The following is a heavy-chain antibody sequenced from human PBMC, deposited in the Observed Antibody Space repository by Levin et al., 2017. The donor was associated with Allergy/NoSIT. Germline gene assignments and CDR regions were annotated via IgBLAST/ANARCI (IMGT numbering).Heavy chain of an antibody. V-gene: IGHV3-23*01. J-gene: IGHJ4*02. CDR1: GFTFSSYA. CDR3: AKDGRVAGTPNFDY. Sequence: GESLKISCAASGFTFSSYAMSWVRQAPGKGLEWVSAISGSGGSTYYADSVKGRFTISRDNSKNTLYLQMNSLRAEDTAVYYCAKDGRVAGTPNFDYWGQGTLVTVSS. D-gene: IGHD6-19*01. CDR2: ISGSGGST.